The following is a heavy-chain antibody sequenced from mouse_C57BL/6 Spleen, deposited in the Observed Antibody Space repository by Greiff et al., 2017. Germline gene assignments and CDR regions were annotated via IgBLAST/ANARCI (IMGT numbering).Heavy chain of an antibody. CDR1: GYTFTSYW. D-gene: IGHD1-1*01. CDR2: IDPSDSYT. Sequence: VQLQQPGAELVKPGASVKLSCKASGYTFTSYWMQWVKQRPGQGLEWIGEIDPSDSYTNSNQKFKGKATLTVDTSSSTAYMQLSSLTSEDSAVYYCARSSRNLDYWGQGTTLTVSS. V-gene: IGHV1-50*01. CDR3: ARSSRNLDY. J-gene: IGHJ2*01.